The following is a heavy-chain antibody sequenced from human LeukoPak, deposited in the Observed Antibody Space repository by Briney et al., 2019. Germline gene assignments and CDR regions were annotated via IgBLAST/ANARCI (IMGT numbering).Heavy chain of an antibody. D-gene: IGHD3-22*01. Sequence: SETLSLTCTVSGGSISSYYWSWIRQPPGKGLEWIGYIYYSGSTNYNPSLKSRVTISVDTSKNQFSLKLSSVTAADTAVYYCARSPSWYYDSRGYSLPYWYFDLWGRGTLVTVSS. V-gene: IGHV4-59*01. J-gene: IGHJ2*01. CDR3: ARSPSWYYDSRGYSLPYWYFDL. CDR1: GGSISSYY. CDR2: IYYSGST.